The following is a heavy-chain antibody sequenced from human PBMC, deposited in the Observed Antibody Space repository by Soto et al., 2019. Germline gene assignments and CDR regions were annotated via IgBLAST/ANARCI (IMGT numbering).Heavy chain of an antibody. D-gene: IGHD4-17*01. CDR1: GYSFTSCW. V-gene: IGHV5-10-1*01. J-gene: IGHJ6*02. Sequence: GESLKISCKGSGYSFTSCWISWVRQMPGKGLEWMGRIDPSDSYTNYSPSFQGHVTISADKSISTAYLQWSSLKASDTAMYYCARQYGRNYYYYYGMDVWGQGTTVTVSS. CDR3: ARQYGRNYYYYYGMDV. CDR2: IDPSDSYT.